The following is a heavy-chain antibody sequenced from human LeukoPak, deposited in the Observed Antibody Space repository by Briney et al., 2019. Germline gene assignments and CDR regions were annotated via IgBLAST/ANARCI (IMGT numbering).Heavy chain of an antibody. V-gene: IGHV3-74*01. CDR2: INSDGSST. J-gene: IGHJ4*02. Sequence: PGGSLRLSCAASGFTFSSYWMHWVRQAPGKGLVWVSRINSDGSSTSYADSVKGRFTISRDNAKNTLYLQMNSLRAEDTAVFYCAREQVTAAVNYFDFWGQGTLVTVSS. CDR3: AREQVTAAVNYFDF. D-gene: IGHD6-13*01. CDR1: GFTFSSYW.